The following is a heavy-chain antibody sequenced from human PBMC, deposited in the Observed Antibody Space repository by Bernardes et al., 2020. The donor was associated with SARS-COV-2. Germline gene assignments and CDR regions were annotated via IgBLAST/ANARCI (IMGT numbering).Heavy chain of an antibody. CDR3: VKDLGELELLDY. CDR2: ISSNGGST. D-gene: IGHD1-7*01. CDR1: GFTFSSYA. Sequence: GGSLRVSCSASGFTFSSYAMHWFRQAPGKGLEYVSAISSNGGSTYYVDSVKGRFTISRDNSKNTLYLQMSSLRAEDTAVYYCVKDLGELELLDYWGQGTLVTVSS. J-gene: IGHJ4*02. V-gene: IGHV3-64D*06.